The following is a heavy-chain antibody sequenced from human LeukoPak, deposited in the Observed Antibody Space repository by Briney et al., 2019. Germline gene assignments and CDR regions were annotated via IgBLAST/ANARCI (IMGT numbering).Heavy chain of an antibody. Sequence: GGSLRLSCAASGFTVSSNYMSWVRQAPGKGLEWVSSISSSGSTYVYYADSVKGRFTISRDNAKNSLYLQMNSLRVEDTAVYYCARDRDENYSDVFDIWGQGTMVTVSS. D-gene: IGHD1-7*01. CDR3: ARDRDENYSDVFDI. V-gene: IGHV3-21*01. CDR1: GFTVSSNY. CDR2: ISSSGSTYV. J-gene: IGHJ3*02.